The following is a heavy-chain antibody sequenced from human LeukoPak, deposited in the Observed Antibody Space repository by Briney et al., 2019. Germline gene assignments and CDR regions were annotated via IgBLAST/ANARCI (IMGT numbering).Heavy chain of an antibody. CDR1: GXSVSSNSSA. V-gene: IGHV6-1*01. D-gene: IGHD2-15*01. CDR2: TYYRSKWYN. Sequence: SQTLSLTCAISGXSVSSNSSAWNWIKQSPSRGLEWLGRTYYRSKWYNDYAVSVRSRITINPDTSKNQFSLQLNSVTPEDTAVYYCARDRSACSGGSCYRGWFDPWGQGTLVTVSS. CDR3: ARDRSACSGGSCYRGWFDP. J-gene: IGHJ5*02.